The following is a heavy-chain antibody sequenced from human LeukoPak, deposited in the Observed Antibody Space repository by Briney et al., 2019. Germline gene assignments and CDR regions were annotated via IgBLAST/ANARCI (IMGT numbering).Heavy chain of an antibody. CDR3: ARGFGSGTSPFDN. V-gene: IGHV4-4*07. Sequence: SDTLSLTCTVSGGPIRSNYWSWIRQTGGKGLEWIGRIYVTDLINYNPSLKSRVTISVDMSKNQLSLNLTSVTAADTAIYYCARGFGSGTSPFDNWGRGTLVTVSS. D-gene: IGHD3-10*01. CDR2: IYVTDLI. J-gene: IGHJ4*02. CDR1: GGPIRSNY.